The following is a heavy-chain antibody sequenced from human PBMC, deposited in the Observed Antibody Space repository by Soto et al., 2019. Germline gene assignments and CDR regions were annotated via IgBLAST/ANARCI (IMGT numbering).Heavy chain of an antibody. Sequence: QVQLVQSGAEVKKPGASVKVSCKASGYTFTSYGISWVRQAPGQGLEWMGWIIAYNGNTNYAQKLQGRVTMTTDTSTSTAYMELSSLRSDDTAVYYCARGRYFDWLLYNNDAFDIWGQGTMVTVSS. D-gene: IGHD3-9*01. CDR1: GYTFTSYG. CDR2: IIAYNGNT. J-gene: IGHJ3*02. V-gene: IGHV1-18*01. CDR3: ARGRYFDWLLYNNDAFDI.